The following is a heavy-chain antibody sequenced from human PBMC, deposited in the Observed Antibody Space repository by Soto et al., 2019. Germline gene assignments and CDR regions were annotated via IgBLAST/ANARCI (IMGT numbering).Heavy chain of an antibody. Sequence: QVQLVQSGAEVQKPGASVKVSCKASGYTFTSYAIHWVRQAPGPRLEWMGWINAGNGNTQYSQKFQGRVTITRDTSASIAYEEVSSLRSEDTALYYCAREQSGEIMTMPDAFDIWGQGTMVTVSS. V-gene: IGHV1-3*01. CDR2: INAGNGNT. D-gene: IGHD2-2*01. J-gene: IGHJ3*02. CDR1: GYTFTSYA. CDR3: AREQSGEIMTMPDAFDI.